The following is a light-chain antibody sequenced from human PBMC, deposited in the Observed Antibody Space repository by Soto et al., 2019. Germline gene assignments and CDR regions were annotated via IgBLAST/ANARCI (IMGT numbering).Light chain of an antibody. CDR1: QSVDRY. J-gene: IGKJ2*02. CDR2: DAY. V-gene: IGKV3-11*01. CDR3: QQRGKWPST. Sequence: EMMLTQSPGTLSLSPGETATLSCRASQSVDRYVAWYQQKVGQAPRLLIYDAYSRATGVGARFTGSGSETDFSLTITSLEPEDFAVYYCQQRGKWPSTFGPGTKVDIK.